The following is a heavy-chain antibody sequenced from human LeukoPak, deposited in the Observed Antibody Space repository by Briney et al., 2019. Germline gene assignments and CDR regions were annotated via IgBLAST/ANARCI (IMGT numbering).Heavy chain of an antibody. D-gene: IGHD6-13*01. V-gene: IGHV3-23*01. CDR2: ISGSGGST. Sequence: GGSLRLSCAASGFTFSSYAMSWVRQAPGKGLEWVSAISGSGGSTYYADSVKGRFTISRDNPKNTLYLQMNSLRADDTAVYYCAKDRWQLVHDYWGQGTLVTVSS. CDR1: GFTFSSYA. CDR3: AKDRWQLVHDY. J-gene: IGHJ4*02.